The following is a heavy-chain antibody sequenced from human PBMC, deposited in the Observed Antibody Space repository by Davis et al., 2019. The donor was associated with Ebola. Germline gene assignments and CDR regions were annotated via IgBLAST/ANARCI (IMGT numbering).Heavy chain of an antibody. Sequence: GESLKISCAASGFTFSSYSMNWVRPAPGKGLEWVSSISSSSSYIYYADSVKGRFTISRDNAKNSLYLQMNSLRAEDTAVYYCARVTGNYDFWSGYHSNFDYWGQGTLVTVSS. D-gene: IGHD3-3*01. CDR1: GFTFSSYS. J-gene: IGHJ4*02. CDR2: ISSSSSYI. V-gene: IGHV3-21*01. CDR3: ARVTGNYDFWSGYHSNFDY.